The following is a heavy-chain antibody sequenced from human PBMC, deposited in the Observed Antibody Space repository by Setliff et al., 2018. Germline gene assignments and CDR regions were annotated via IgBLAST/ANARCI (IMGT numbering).Heavy chain of an antibody. J-gene: IGHJ5*02. CDR2: IFYNGMA. Sequence: SETLSLTCAVSGASIRNNYYWGWIRQSPGTGLEWIGSIFYNGMAYYSPSLKSRVTMSVDTSKNQFSLSLRSVTAADTAVYYCATDGPVLNGDYISWGQGTLVTVSS. CDR1: GASIRNNYY. CDR3: ATDGPVLNGDYIS. V-gene: IGHV4-39*07. D-gene: IGHD3-10*01.